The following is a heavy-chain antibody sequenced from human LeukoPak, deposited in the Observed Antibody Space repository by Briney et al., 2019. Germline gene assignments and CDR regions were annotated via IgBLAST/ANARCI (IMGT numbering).Heavy chain of an antibody. CDR1: GGTFSSYA. CDR3: ARVLKGRAPFDY. J-gene: IGHJ4*02. V-gene: IGHV1-69*06. Sequence: SVKVSCKASGGTFSSYAISWVRQAPGQGLEWMGGIIPIFGTANYAQKFQGRVTITADKSTSTAYMELSSLRSEDTAVYYCARVLKGRAPFDYWGQGTLVTVSS. CDR2: IIPIFGTA.